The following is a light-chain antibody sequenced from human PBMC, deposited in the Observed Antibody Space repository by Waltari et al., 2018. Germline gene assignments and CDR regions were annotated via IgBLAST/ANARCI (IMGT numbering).Light chain of an antibody. CDR1: SSDVGNYNF. CDR2: DVV. V-gene: IGLV2-11*01. J-gene: IGLJ7*01. CDR3: CSYAGSYTFV. Sequence: QSALTQPRSVSGSPGQSVTISCSGTSSDVGNYNFVSWYQHQPGNAPKLLIYDVVTRPAGVPDRFSGSKSGNEASLTISGLQTEDEADYYCCSYAGSYTFVFGGGTQLTVL.